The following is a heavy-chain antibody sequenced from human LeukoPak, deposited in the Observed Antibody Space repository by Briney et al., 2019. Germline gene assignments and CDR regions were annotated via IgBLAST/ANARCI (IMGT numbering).Heavy chain of an antibody. J-gene: IGHJ3*02. CDR2: ISYDGSNK. V-gene: IGHV3-30*19. Sequence: PGGSLRLSCAASGFSFSSYGMHWVRQAPGKGLEWVSVISYDGSNKYYADSVKGRFTISRDNSKNTLYLQMNSLRVEDTAVYYCARATFRVAELQGDAFDIWGQGTLVTVSS. D-gene: IGHD4-23*01. CDR3: ARATFRVAELQGDAFDI. CDR1: GFSFSSYG.